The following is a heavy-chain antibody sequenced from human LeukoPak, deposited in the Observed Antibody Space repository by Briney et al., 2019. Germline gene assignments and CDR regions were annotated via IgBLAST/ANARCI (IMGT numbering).Heavy chain of an antibody. V-gene: IGHV4-4*02. CDR2: VHLDGRT. CDR3: AREGGFYRPLDY. CDR1: GFSLSSYE. J-gene: IGHJ4*02. Sequence: GSLRLSCEASGFSLSSYEMNWVRQPPGKGLEWIGEVHLDGRTNYNPSLKSRLIMSVDLPENHISLKLTSVTAADTAVYYCAREGGFYRPLDYSGQGTLVTVSS. D-gene: IGHD3-3*01.